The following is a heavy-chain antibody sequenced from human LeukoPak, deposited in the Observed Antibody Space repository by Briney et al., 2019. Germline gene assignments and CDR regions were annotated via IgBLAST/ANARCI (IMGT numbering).Heavy chain of an antibody. Sequence: SETLSLTCTVSGGSISSYYWSWIRQPPGKGLEWIGFVYYSGSTNYNPSLRSRVTISVDTSKNQFSLKLTSVTAADTAVYYCARHTPPTVTIFDYWGQGTLVTVSS. CDR3: ARHTPPTVTIFDY. V-gene: IGHV4-59*08. CDR1: GGSISSYY. CDR2: VYYSGST. J-gene: IGHJ4*02. D-gene: IGHD4-17*01.